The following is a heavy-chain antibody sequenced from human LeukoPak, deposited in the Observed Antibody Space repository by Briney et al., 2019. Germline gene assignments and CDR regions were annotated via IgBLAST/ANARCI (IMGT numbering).Heavy chain of an antibody. D-gene: IGHD3-10*01. CDR1: GFTFSSYS. J-gene: IGHJ3*02. CDR3: ARDRPYYYGSGSPSDAFDI. CDR2: ISSSSSYI. V-gene: IGHV3-21*01. Sequence: AGGSLRLSCAASGFTFSSYSMNWVRQAPGKGLEWVSSISSSSSYIYYADSVKGRFTISRDNAKNSLYLQMNSLRAEDTAVYYCARDRPYYYGSGSPSDAFDIWGQGTMVTVSS.